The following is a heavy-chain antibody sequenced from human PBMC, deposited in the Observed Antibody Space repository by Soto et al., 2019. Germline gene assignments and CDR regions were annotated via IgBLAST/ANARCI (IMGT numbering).Heavy chain of an antibody. D-gene: IGHD1-26*01. CDR3: VKDVYSGSSGQFDL. J-gene: IGHJ5*02. Sequence: EVQLLESGGGLVQPGGSLRLSCAASGFSFSSYAMGWVRQAPGKGLEWVSIISATDVATYYADSVKGHFIIARDDSRRTLFLQMNSLRAEDTAVYHGVKDVYSGSSGQFDLWGQGTLVTVSS. CDR1: GFSFSSYA. V-gene: IGHV3-23*01. CDR2: ISATDVAT.